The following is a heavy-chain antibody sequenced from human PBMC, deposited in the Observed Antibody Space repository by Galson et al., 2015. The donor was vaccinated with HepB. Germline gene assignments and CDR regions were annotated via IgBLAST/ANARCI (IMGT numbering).Heavy chain of an antibody. CDR1: GYTFTSYG. Sequence: SVKVSCKASGYTFTSYGISWVRQAPGQGLEWMGWISAYNGNTNYAQKLQGRVTMTTDTSTSTAYMELRSLRSDDTAVYYCARHLELDSPGGGDDYWGQGTLVTVSS. V-gene: IGHV1-18*04. D-gene: IGHD2-21*01. CDR2: ISAYNGNT. CDR3: ARHLELDSPGGGDDY. J-gene: IGHJ4*02.